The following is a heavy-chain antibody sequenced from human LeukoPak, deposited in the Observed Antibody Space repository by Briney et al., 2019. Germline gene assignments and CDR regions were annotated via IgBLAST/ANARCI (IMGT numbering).Heavy chain of an antibody. V-gene: IGHV4-61*02. D-gene: IGHD2-2*01. CDR1: GGSISSGSYY. J-gene: IGHJ6*03. CDR3: AREPRGNCSSTSCPFYYYMDV. Sequence: SETLSLTCVSGGSISSGSYYWTRIRQPAGKGLEWIGRINISGNTNYNPSLKSRVTISVDTSKNQFSLKLTSVTAADTAVYYCAREPRGNCSSTSCPFYYYMDVWGKGTTVTVSS. CDR2: INISGNT.